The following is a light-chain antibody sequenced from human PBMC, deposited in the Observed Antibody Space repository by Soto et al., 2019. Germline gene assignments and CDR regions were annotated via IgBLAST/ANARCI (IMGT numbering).Light chain of an antibody. CDR2: SAS. J-gene: IGKJ2*01. CDR3: QESDSTPYT. Sequence: DIQMTQSPSSLSASVGDRVTITCRASQSISRFLNWYQHKAGKAPKLLIYSASYLQSGVPSRFRGSGSGTDFTLTISSLRPEDFATYYCQESDSTPYTFGQGTKLEIK. V-gene: IGKV1-39*01. CDR1: QSISRF.